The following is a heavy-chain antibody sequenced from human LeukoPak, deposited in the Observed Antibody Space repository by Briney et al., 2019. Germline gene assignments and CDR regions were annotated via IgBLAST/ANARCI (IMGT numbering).Heavy chain of an antibody. CDR3: ACGYCSGGSCYSPQSTDY. Sequence: ASVKVSCKASGYTFTSYGISWVRQAPGQGLEWMGWISAYNGNTNYAQKLQGRVTMTTDTSTSTAYMELRSLRSDDTAVYYCACGYCSGGSCYSPQSTDYWGRGTLVTVSS. CDR2: ISAYNGNT. D-gene: IGHD2-15*01. J-gene: IGHJ4*02. CDR1: GYTFTSYG. V-gene: IGHV1-18*01.